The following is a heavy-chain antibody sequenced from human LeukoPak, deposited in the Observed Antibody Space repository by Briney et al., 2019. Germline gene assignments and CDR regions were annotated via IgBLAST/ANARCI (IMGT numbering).Heavy chain of an antibody. V-gene: IGHV4-39*07. CDR1: GGSISSITYY. CDR2: RYYSGTT. D-gene: IGHD6-6*01. J-gene: IGHJ4*01. Sequence: SETLSLTCKVSGGSISSITYYWGWIRQPPGKGPEWIGRRYYSGTTSYNPSLKSRVNISLDTSRPQVSLNVSSVTAADTAVYFCATGTGMTPRPVDYWGQGTLVTVSS. CDR3: ATGTGMTPRPVDY.